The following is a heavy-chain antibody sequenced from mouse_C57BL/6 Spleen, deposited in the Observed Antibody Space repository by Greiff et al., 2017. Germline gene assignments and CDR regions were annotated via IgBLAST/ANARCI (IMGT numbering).Heavy chain of an antibody. CDR2: INPNNGGT. Sequence: EVQLQQSGPELVKPGASVKMSCKASGYTFTDYNMHWVKQSHGKSLEWIGYINPNNGGTSYNQKFKGKATLTVNKSSSTAYMELRSLTSEDSAVYYCARGGYDVDYAMDYWGQGTSVTVSS. D-gene: IGHD2-2*01. CDR3: ARGGYDVDYAMDY. CDR1: GYTFTDYN. V-gene: IGHV1-22*01. J-gene: IGHJ4*01.